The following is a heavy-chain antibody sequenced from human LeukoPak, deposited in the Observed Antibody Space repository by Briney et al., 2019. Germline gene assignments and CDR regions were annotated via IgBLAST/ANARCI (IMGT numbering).Heavy chain of an antibody. CDR2: LSGSGTST. CDR1: GFNFDNYA. D-gene: IGHD2-15*01. Sequence: GGSLRLSCAASGFNFDNYAMTWVRQAPGKGLERVSALSGSGTSTYYADSVKGRSTISRDNSKNTVYLRVDSLRAEDTAIYYCAKNTAALSFVIDSWGQGTLLTVSS. J-gene: IGHJ4*02. V-gene: IGHV3-23*01. CDR3: AKNTAALSFVIDS.